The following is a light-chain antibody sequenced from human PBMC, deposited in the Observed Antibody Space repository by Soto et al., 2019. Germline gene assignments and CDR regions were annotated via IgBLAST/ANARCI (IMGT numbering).Light chain of an antibody. V-gene: IGLV2-14*01. CDR1: SSDVGDYNY. Sequence: QSALTQPASVSGSPGQSITISCTGTSSDVGDYNYVSWYQHHPGKAPRLMTYDVSNRPSGVSNRFSGSKSGNTASLTISGLQPEDEADYYCSSYTSSSTYVFGTGTMLTVL. J-gene: IGLJ1*01. CDR3: SSYTSSSTYV. CDR2: DVS.